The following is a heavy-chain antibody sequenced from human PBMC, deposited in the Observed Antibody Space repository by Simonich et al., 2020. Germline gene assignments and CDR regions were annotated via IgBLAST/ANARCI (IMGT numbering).Heavy chain of an antibody. V-gene: IGHV1-2*02. CDR2: VNPNSGGT. D-gene: IGHD7-27*01. CDR3: ARGRLTGDKGAFDI. Sequence: QVQLVQSGAEVKKPGASVKVSCKASGYTFTGYYMHWVRQAPGQGLEWMGCVNPNSGGTNYAQKFQGRVTMTRDTSISTADMELSRLRSDDTAVYYCARGRLTGDKGAFDIWGQGTMVTVSS. CDR1: GYTFTGYY. J-gene: IGHJ3*02.